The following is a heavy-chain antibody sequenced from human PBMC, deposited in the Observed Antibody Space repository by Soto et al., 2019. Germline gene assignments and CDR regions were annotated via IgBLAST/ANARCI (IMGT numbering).Heavy chain of an antibody. CDR3: ARDRLRGYDSSGFYS. Sequence: ASVKVSCKASAYTFTNYGISWVRQAPGQGLEWMGWINTYNGNTNFAQKFEDRVTMTTATSTNTVFLELRSLKSDDTAIYYCARDRLRGYDSSGFYSWGQGTVVTVSS. V-gene: IGHV1-18*01. CDR1: AYTFTNYG. CDR2: INTYNGNT. J-gene: IGHJ4*02. D-gene: IGHD3-22*01.